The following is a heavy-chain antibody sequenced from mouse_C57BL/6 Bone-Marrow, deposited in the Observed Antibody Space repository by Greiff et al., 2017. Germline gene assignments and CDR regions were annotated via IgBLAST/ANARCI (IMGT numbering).Heavy chain of an antibody. CDR3: ARDGSYGYFDV. V-gene: IGHV5-4*01. CDR1: GFTFSSYA. J-gene: IGHJ1*03. CDR2: ISDGGSYT. Sequence: EVNVVESGGGLVKPGGSLKLSCAASGFTFSSYAMSWVRQTPEKRLEWVATISDGGSYTYYPDNVKGRFTISRDNAKNTLYLQMSHLKSEDTAMYYCARDGSYGYFDVWGTGTTVTVSS.